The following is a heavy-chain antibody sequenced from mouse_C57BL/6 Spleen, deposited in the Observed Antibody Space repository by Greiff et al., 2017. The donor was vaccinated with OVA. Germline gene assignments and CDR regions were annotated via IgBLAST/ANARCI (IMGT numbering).Heavy chain of an antibody. Sequence: QVQLQQSGAELMKPGASVKLSCKATGYTFTGYWIEWVKQRPGHGLEWIGEILPGSGSTNYNEKFKGKATFTADTSSNTAYMQLSSLTTEDSAIYYCARRRGYGYDVGWFAYWGQGTLVTVSA. CDR1: GYTFTGYW. V-gene: IGHV1-9*01. CDR3: ARRRGYGYDVGWFAY. D-gene: IGHD2-2*01. CDR2: ILPGSGST. J-gene: IGHJ3*01.